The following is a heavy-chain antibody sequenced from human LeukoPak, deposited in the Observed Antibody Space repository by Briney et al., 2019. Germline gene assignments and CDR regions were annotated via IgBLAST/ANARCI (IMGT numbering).Heavy chain of an antibody. CDR2: ISYDGSNK. CDR1: GFTFSSYA. CDR3: ARDDYGDAGDY. V-gene: IGHV3-30-3*01. D-gene: IGHD4-17*01. J-gene: IGHJ4*02. Sequence: GGSLRLSCAASGFTFSSYAMHWVRQAPGKGLEWVAVISYDGSNKYYADSVKGRFTISRDNSKNTLYLQMNSLRAEDTAVYYCARDDYGDAGDYWGQGTLATASS.